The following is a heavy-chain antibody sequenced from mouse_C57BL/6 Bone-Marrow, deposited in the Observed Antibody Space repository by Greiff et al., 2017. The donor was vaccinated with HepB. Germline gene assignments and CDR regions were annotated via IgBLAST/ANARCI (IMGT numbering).Heavy chain of an antibody. CDR3: ARRGNGYYVRAMDY. Sequence: QVQLKQSGAELVRPGTSVKLSCKASGYTFTSYWMHWVKQRPGQGLEWIGVIDPSDSYTNYNQKFKGKATLTVDTSSSTAYMQLSSLTSEDSAVYYCARRGNGYYVRAMDYWGQGTSVTVSS. V-gene: IGHV1-59*01. D-gene: IGHD2-3*01. J-gene: IGHJ4*01. CDR1: GYTFTSYW. CDR2: IDPSDSYT.